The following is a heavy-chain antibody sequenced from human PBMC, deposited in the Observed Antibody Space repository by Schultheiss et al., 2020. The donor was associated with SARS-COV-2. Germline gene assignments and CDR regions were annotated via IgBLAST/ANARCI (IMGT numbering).Heavy chain of an antibody. CDR3: AKGDIVVVPAAHTKPLNWYNL. Sequence: SETLSLTCAVSGYSISSGYSWGWIRQPPGKGLEWIGYLYHSGSTNYNPSLKSRVTISVDTSKNQFSLKLSSVTAADTAVYYCAKGDIVVVPAAHTKPLNWYNLWGRGTLGIVFS. D-gene: IGHD2-2*01. CDR2: LYHSGST. J-gene: IGHJ5*02. CDR1: GYSISSGYS. V-gene: IGHV4-38-2*01.